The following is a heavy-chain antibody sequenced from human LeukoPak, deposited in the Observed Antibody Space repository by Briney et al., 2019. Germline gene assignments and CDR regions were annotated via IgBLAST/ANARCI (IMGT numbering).Heavy chain of an antibody. D-gene: IGHD2-15*01. V-gene: IGHV3-30*01. Sequence: GGSLRLSCAASGFTFSSYAMHGVRQAPGKGLEWVAVISYDGSNKYYADSVKGRFTISRDNSKNTLYLQMNSLRAEDTAVYYCARDPFRTVGPATPNWFDSWGQGTLVSVSS. CDR1: GFTFSSYA. CDR3: ARDPFRTVGPATPNWFDS. CDR2: ISYDGSNK. J-gene: IGHJ5*01.